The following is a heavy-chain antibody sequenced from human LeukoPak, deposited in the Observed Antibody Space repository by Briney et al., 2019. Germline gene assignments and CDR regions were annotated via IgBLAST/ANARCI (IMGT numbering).Heavy chain of an antibody. Sequence: SETLSLTCAVSGGSFSGYYWSWIRQPPGKGLEWVGEINHSGSTNYNPSLKSRVTISLDTSKNQFSLKLSSVTAADTAVYYCARAPHYDPYYMDVWGKGTTVTVSS. D-gene: IGHD3-3*01. CDR1: GGSFSGYY. J-gene: IGHJ6*03. CDR3: ARAPHYDPYYMDV. V-gene: IGHV4-34*01. CDR2: INHSGST.